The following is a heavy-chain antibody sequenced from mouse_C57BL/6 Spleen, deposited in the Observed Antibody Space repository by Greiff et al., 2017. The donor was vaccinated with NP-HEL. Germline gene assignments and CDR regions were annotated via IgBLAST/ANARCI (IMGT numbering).Heavy chain of an antibody. CDR3: ARLDDGYYPSY. J-gene: IGHJ3*01. D-gene: IGHD2-3*01. CDR2: IDPSDSYT. Sequence: QVQLQQPGAELVMPGASVKLSCKASGYTFTSYWMHWVKQRPGQGLEWIGEIDPSDSYTNYNQKFKGKSTLTVDKSSSTAYMQLSSRTSEDSAVYYCARLDDGYYPSYWGQGTLVTVSA. CDR1: GYTFTSYW. V-gene: IGHV1-69*01.